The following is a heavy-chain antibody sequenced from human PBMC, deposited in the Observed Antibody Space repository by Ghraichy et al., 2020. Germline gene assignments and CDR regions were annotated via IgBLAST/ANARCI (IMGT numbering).Heavy chain of an antibody. CDR3: AKEGNYYNYMDV. V-gene: IGHV3-9*01. CDR1: GFTFDDYA. CDR2: ISYNSGNI. J-gene: IGHJ6*03. Sequence: GGSLRLSCAASGFTFDDYAMHWVRQAPGKGLEWVSGISYNSGNIGYADSVKGRFTISRDNAKNSLYLQMNSLRAEDTALYYCAKEGNYYNYMDVWGKGTTVTVSS.